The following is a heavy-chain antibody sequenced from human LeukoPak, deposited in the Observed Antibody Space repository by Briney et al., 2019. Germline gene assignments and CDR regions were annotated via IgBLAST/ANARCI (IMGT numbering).Heavy chain of an antibody. V-gene: IGHV1-2*02. CDR2: INPNSGGT. D-gene: IGHD2-2*01. J-gene: IGHJ5*02. CDR1: GYTFTGYY. CDR3: ARRYCSSTSCYGPSCNWFDP. Sequence: GASVKVSCKASGYTFTGYYMHWVRQAPGQGLEWMGWINPNSGGTNYAQKFQGRVTMTRDTSISTAYMELSRLRSDDTAVYYCARRYCSSTSCYGPSCNWFDPWGQGTLVTVSS.